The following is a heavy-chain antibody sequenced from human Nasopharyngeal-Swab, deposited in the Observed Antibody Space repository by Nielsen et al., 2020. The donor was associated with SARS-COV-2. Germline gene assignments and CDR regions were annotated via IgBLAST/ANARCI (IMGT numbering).Heavy chain of an antibody. CDR3: AKEGIWSGYYRAFDY. J-gene: IGHJ4*02. CDR2: ISYDGSNK. V-gene: IGHV3-30*18. Sequence: GESLKISCAASGFTFSSYGMHWVRQAPGKGLEWVAVISYDGSNKYYAGSVKGRFTISRDNSKNTLYLQMNSLRAEDTAVYYCAKEGIWSGYYRAFDYWGQGTLVTVSS. CDR1: GFTFSSYG. D-gene: IGHD3-3*01.